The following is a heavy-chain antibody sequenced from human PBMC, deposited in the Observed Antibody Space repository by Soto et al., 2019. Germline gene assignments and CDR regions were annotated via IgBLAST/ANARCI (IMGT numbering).Heavy chain of an antibody. J-gene: IGHJ4*02. CDR2: ISGRGGSS. CDR3: AKGFIEYSASVDY. Sequence: EVQLLESGGGLIQPGGSLRLSCSASGFSFSSYAMMWVRQAPGKGLEWVSVISGRGGSSYFADSAKGRFTISRDNSKNMVYLEMNSLRAEDTAIYFSAKGFIEYSASVDYWGQGTLVIVSS. V-gene: IGHV3-23*01. D-gene: IGHD1-26*01. CDR1: GFSFSSYA.